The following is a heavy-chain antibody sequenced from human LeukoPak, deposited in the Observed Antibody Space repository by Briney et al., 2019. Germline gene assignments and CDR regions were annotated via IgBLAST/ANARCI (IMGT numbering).Heavy chain of an antibody. CDR1: GGSFSGYY. Sequence: SETLPLTCAVCGGSFSGYYWSCIRQPPEKGLEWSGENNHSGSTNYNPSVKSRVTISVETSKNQFSLKLGSVTAADTAVYYCAGYAYWGQGTLVTVSS. CDR3: AGYAY. CDR2: NNHSGST. D-gene: IGHD5-12*01. J-gene: IGHJ4*02. V-gene: IGHV4-34*01.